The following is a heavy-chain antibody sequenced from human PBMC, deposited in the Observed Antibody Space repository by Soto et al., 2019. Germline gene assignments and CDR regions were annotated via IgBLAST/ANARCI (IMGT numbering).Heavy chain of an antibody. CDR1: GYTFTSYG. CDR3: ARDLDSTMVRGVIIISGSAFDI. D-gene: IGHD3-10*01. CDR2: ISAYNGNT. Sequence: ASVKVSCKASGYTFTSYGISWVRQAPGQGLEWMGWISAYNGNTNYAQKLQGRVTMTTDTSTSTAYMELRSLRSDDTAVYYCARDLDSTMVRGVIIISGSAFDIWGQGTMVTVSS. J-gene: IGHJ3*02. V-gene: IGHV1-18*01.